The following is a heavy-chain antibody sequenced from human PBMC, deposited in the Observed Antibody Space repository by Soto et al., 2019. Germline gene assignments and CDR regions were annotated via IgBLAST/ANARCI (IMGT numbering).Heavy chain of an antibody. CDR1: GGSVSSGSYY. CDR3: ARVNWNYSLDWFDP. D-gene: IGHD1-7*01. J-gene: IGHJ5*02. V-gene: IGHV4-61*01. CDR2: IYYSGST. Sequence: SETLSLTCTVSGGSVSSGSYYWSWIRQPPGKGLEWIGYIYYSGSTNYNRSLKSRVTISVDTSKNQFSLKLSSVTAADTAVYYCARVNWNYSLDWFDPWGQGTLVTVSS.